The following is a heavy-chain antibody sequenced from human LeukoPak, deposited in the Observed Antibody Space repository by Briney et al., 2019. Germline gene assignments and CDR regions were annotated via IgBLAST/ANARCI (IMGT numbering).Heavy chain of an antibody. D-gene: IGHD5-18*01. Sequence: PGGSLRLSCAASGFTFSSYAIHWVRQAPGKGLEWVAVISYDGSNKYYADYVKGRFTISRDNSKKTLYLQMNSLRAEDTAVYYCARGWDTAMYFDYWGQGTLVTVSS. CDR2: ISYDGSNK. J-gene: IGHJ4*02. CDR3: ARGWDTAMYFDY. CDR1: GFTFSSYA. V-gene: IGHV3-30*04.